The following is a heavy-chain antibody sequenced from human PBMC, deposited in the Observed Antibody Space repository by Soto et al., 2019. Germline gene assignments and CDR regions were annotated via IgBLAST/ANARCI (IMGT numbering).Heavy chain of an antibody. V-gene: IGHV1-18*01. CDR2: ISVYNGNT. Sequence: QVQLVQSGAEVKKPGASVKVSCKAAGYRFISYGITWVRQAPGQGLEWMGWISVYNGNTKYAQNLQGRVTMTRDTSTSTVYMELRSLTSDDTAVYYCARDLGTDLGVTSGWFAPWGQGTLVTVSS. J-gene: IGHJ5*02. CDR3: ARDLGTDLGVTSGWFAP. CDR1: GYRFISYG. D-gene: IGHD2-21*02.